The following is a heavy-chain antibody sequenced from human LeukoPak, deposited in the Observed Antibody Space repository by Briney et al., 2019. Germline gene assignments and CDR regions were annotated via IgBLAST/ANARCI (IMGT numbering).Heavy chain of an antibody. J-gene: IGHJ4*02. CDR2: ISGSGGST. V-gene: IGHV3-23*01. CDR3: AKRGVVIRVILVGFHKEAYYFDS. D-gene: IGHD3-22*01. Sequence: PGGSLRLSCAASGFRSSDHYMDWVRQAPGKGLEWVSAISGSGGSTYYADSVKGRFTISRDNSKNTLYLQMNSLRAEDTAVYFCAKRGVVIRVILVGFHKEAYYFDSWGQGALVTVSS. CDR1: GFRSSDHY.